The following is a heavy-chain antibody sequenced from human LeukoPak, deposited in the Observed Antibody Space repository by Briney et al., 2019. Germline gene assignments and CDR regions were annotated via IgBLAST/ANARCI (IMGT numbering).Heavy chain of an antibody. CDR1: GHNFNTYW. V-gene: IGHV5-51*01. D-gene: IGHD2/OR15-2a*01. CDR3: ARRGSSSSHFDY. CDR2: IYPQDSDA. J-gene: IGHJ4*01. Sequence: GESLKIYWQWSGHNFNTYWIGWGRQMPGKGLEWMGIIYPQDSDARYSPSFQGPVTISADKSTSTAYLQWSTLKASDTATYYCARRGSSSSHFDYWGRGTQVIVSS.